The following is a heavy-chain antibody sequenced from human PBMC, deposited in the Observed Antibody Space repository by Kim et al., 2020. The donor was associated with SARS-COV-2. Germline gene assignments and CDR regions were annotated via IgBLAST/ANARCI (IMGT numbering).Heavy chain of an antibody. CDR1: GGSFSGYY. Sequence: SETLSLTCAVYGGSFSGYYWSWIRQPPGKGLEWIGEINHSGSTNYNPSLKSRVTISVDTSKNQFSLKLSSVTAADTAVYYCATRSIPLRRIAAAGTWVGQDYWGQGTLVTVSS. D-gene: IGHD6-13*01. V-gene: IGHV4-34*01. J-gene: IGHJ4*02. CDR3: ATRSIPLRRIAAAGTWVGQDY. CDR2: INHSGST.